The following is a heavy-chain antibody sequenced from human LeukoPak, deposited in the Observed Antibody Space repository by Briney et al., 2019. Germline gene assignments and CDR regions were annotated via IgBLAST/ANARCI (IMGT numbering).Heavy chain of an antibody. D-gene: IGHD1-26*01. V-gene: IGHV4-61*02. CDR1: GASISSGSYY. CDR3: ARGSEGATTGYFDY. J-gene: IGHJ4*02. Sequence: SETLSLTCTVTGASISSGSYYWSWIRQPAGKGLEWIGRIYTSGSTNYNPSLKSRVTISVDRSKNQFSLRLSSVTAADTAVYYCARGSEGATTGYFDYWGQGTLVTVSS. CDR2: IYTSGST.